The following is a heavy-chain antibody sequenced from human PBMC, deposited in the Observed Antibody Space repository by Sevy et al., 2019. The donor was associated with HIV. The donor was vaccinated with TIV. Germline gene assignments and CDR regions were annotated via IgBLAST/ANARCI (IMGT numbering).Heavy chain of an antibody. Sequence: RGSLRLSCAASGFTFRSHAMHWVRQAPGKGLEWVAVISFNGNTQYYAHSVKGRFTISRDNSKNTLFLQMNSLRSEDTAMYYCAREAGYSTNWAPGNYWGQGTLVTVSS. V-gene: IGHV3-30-3*01. CDR2: ISFNGNTQ. CDR1: GFTFRSHA. J-gene: IGHJ4*02. D-gene: IGHD2-8*01. CDR3: AREAGYSTNWAPGNY.